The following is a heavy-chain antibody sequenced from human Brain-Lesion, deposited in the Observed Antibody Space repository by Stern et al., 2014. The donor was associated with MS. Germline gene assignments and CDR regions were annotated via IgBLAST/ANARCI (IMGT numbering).Heavy chain of an antibody. V-gene: IGHV4-39*01. J-gene: IGHJ4*02. CDR1: GDSISSYTHY. CDR3: AKHACTGAACPFDL. D-gene: IGHD2-8*02. Sequence: QLQLQESGPGLVKPSETLSLTCAVSGDSISSYTHYWAWLRQPPGKGLEWIGSVYYSGATYSNPALKSPVTISVHTSQNHFSLGLNSGTAADTAVYYCAKHACTGAACPFDLWGQGTLVTVSS. CDR2: VYYSGAT.